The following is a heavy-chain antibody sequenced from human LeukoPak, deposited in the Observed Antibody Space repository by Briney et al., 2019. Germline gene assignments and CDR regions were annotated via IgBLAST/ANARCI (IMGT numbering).Heavy chain of an antibody. CDR3: ARADSRYDAFDI. CDR1: GFTFSSYA. D-gene: IGHD6-13*01. Sequence: GGSLRLSCAASGFTFSSYAMHWVRQAPGKGLEWVAVISYDGSNKYYADSVKGRFTISRDNSKNTLYLQMNSLRAEDTAVYYCARADSRYDAFDIWGQGTMVTVSS. CDR2: ISYDGSNK. V-gene: IGHV3-30-3*01. J-gene: IGHJ3*02.